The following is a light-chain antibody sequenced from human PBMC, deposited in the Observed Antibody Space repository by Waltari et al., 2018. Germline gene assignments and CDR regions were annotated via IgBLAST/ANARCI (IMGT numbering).Light chain of an antibody. J-gene: IGKJ4*01. Sequence: DIQMTQSPSSLSASVGDRVTITCRASQDISNFINWHQQKPGKAPKLLIFDASRLQPGVPSRFRGSGSGTDFSFVISSLQSEDVGTYYCQQFELLPLTFGGGTKVEIK. V-gene: IGKV1-33*01. CDR3: QQFELLPLT. CDR2: DAS. CDR1: QDISNF.